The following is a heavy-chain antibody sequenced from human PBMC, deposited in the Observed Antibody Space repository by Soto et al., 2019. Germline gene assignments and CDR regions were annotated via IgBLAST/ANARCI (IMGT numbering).Heavy chain of an antibody. D-gene: IGHD6-6*01. CDR2: IKQDGSEK. CDR1: GFIFSNNW. J-gene: IGHJ4*02. Sequence: PGGSLRLSCAASGFIFSNNWMSWVRQAPGKGLEWVANIKQDGSEKYYVDSVKGRFTISRDNTKNSLYLQMNSLRAEDTAVYYCARPPGRSSSPAYRGQRTLVTVSS. CDR3: ARPPGRSSSPAY. V-gene: IGHV3-7*01.